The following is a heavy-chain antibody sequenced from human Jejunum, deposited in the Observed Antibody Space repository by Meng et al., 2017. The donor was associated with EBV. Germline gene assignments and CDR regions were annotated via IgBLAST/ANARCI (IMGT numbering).Heavy chain of an antibody. CDR1: GGSVSPASYY. V-gene: IGHV4-61*01. J-gene: IGHJ4*02. CDR2: IYYSGNT. CDR3: ARVVDYYERSGYPDF. Sequence: LAESGPGLVKPSETLSLTFTGPGGSVSPASYYWSWIRQSPGKGLEWIGYIYYSGNTNYNPSLKSRATITVDTSKNQFSLKLSSVTAADTAVYYCARVVDYYERSGYPDFWGQGTLVTVSS. D-gene: IGHD3-22*01.